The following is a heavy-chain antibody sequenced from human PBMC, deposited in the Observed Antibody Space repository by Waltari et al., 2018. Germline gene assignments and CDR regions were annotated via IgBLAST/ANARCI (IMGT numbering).Heavy chain of an antibody. Sequence: QVQLVESGGGVVQPGGSLRLSCAASGFTFSSYGMHWVRQAPGKGLEWVAFIRYDGSNKYYADSVKGRFTISRDNSKNTLYLQMNSLRAEDTAVYYCAKAQSAYWGQGTLVTVSS. V-gene: IGHV3-30*02. CDR1: GFTFSSYG. CDR2: IRYDGSNK. CDR3: AKAQSAY. J-gene: IGHJ4*02. D-gene: IGHD3-3*01.